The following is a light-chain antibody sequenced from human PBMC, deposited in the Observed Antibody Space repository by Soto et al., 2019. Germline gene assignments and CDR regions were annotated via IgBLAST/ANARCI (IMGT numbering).Light chain of an antibody. Sequence: IQMTQSPSSLSASVGDRVTITCRASQNIINLLNWYQHKPGTAPRVLISLTSRLQSGVPSRFSGSRSGLDFTLTIDSLQPEDFATYYCQQSYTPPLTCVGWTKVEI. V-gene: IGKV1-39*01. J-gene: IGKJ4*01. CDR3: QQSYTPPLT. CDR2: LTS. CDR1: QNIINL.